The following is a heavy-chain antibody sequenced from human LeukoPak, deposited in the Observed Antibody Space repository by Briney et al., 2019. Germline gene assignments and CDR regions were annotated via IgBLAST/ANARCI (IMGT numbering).Heavy chain of an antibody. CDR1: GGSISSYY. D-gene: IGHD2-2*01. CDR2: IYTSGST. J-gene: IGHJ4*02. V-gene: IGHV4-4*07. CDR3: ARGGIVVVPAAYPRGIAAAPPYPEFDY. Sequence: SETLSLTCTVSGGSISSYYWSWIRQPAGKGLEWIGRIYTSGSTNYNPSLKSRVTMSVDTSKNQFSLKLSSVTAADTAVYYCARGGIVVVPAAYPRGIAAAPPYPEFDYWGQGTLVTVSS.